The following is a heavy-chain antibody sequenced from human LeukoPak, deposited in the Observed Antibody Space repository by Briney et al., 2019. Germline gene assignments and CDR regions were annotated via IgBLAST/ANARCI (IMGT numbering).Heavy chain of an antibody. Sequence: GGSLRLSCAASGFTFNKYGMHWVRQAPGKGLEWVALIWYDGSNKNYADSVKGRFTISRDNSKNALDLQMNSLRAEDTAVYYCARMKGCSSTTCYFAIYWGQGTLVTVSS. D-gene: IGHD2-2*01. CDR1: GFTFNKYG. V-gene: IGHV3-33*01. CDR3: ARMKGCSSTTCYFAIY. CDR2: IWYDGSNK. J-gene: IGHJ4*02.